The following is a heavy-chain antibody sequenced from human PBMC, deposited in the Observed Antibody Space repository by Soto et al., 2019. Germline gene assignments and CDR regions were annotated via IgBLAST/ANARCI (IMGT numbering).Heavy chain of an antibody. CDR1: GYTFTSYA. D-gene: IGHD3-10*01. CDR3: ARDYYYGSGSYYPYGMDV. J-gene: IGHJ6*02. V-gene: IGHV1-3*01. Sequence: AASVKVSCKASGYTFTSYAMHWVRQAPGQRLEWMGWINAGNGNTKYSQKFQGRVTITRDTSASTAYMELSSLRSEDTAVYYCARDYYYGSGSYYPYGMDVWGQGTTVTVSS. CDR2: INAGNGNT.